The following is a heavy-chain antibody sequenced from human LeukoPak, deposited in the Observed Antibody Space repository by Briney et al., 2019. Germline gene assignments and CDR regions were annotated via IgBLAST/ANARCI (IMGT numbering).Heavy chain of an antibody. Sequence: GGSLRLSCAASGFTFSSYEMNWVRQAPGKGLEWVSYIGSSGSTIYYADSVKGRFTISRDNAKNSLYLQMNSLRAEDTAVYYCAREGMATTVDYWGQGTLVTVSS. V-gene: IGHV3-48*03. J-gene: IGHJ4*02. CDR1: GFTFSSYE. CDR3: AREGMATTVDY. D-gene: IGHD5-24*01. CDR2: IGSSGSTI.